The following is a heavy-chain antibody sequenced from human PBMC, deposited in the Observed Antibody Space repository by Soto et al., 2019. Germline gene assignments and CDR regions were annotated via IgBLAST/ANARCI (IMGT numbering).Heavy chain of an antibody. CDR1: GFTVSSNY. V-gene: IGHV3-66*01. CDR3: ARDDYDILTGYGRDY. J-gene: IGHJ4*02. D-gene: IGHD3-9*01. Sequence: EVQLVESGGGLVQPGGSLRLSCAASGFTVSSNYMSWVRQAPGKGLEWVSVIYSGGSTYYADSVKGRFTISRDNSKNTLYLQMNSLRAEDTAVYYCARDDYDILTGYGRDYWCQGTLVTVSS. CDR2: IYSGGST.